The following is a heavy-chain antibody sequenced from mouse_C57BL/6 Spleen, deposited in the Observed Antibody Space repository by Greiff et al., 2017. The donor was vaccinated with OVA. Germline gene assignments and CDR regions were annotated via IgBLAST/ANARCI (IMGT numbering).Heavy chain of an antibody. CDR2: IDPSDSYT. J-gene: IGHJ2*01. CDR3: ARGGPDY. V-gene: IGHV1-69*01. Sequence: VKLQQPGAELVMPGASVKLSCKASGYTFTSYWMHWVKQRPGQGLEWIGEIDPSDSYTNYNQKFKGKSTLTVDKSSSTAYMQLSSLTSEDSAVYYCARGGPDYWGQGTTLTVSS. CDR1: GYTFTSYW.